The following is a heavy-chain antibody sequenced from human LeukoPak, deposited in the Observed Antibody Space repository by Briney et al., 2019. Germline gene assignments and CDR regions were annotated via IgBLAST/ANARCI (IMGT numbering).Heavy chain of an antibody. D-gene: IGHD1-26*01. Sequence: GGSLRLSCAASGFTFSSYGMHWVRQAPGKGLEWVAVISYDGSNKYYADSVKGRFTISRDNSKNTLYLQMNSLRAEDTAVYYCAKVRTGRSYSSDYWGQGTLVTVSS. CDR3: AKVRTGRSYSSDY. J-gene: IGHJ4*02. CDR1: GFTFSSYG. CDR2: ISYDGSNK. V-gene: IGHV3-30*18.